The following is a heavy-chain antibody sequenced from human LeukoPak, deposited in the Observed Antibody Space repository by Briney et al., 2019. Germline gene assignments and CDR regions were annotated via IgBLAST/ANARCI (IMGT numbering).Heavy chain of an antibody. CDR2: ISAYNGNT. CDR3: ARDRGLVAAAGTEGY. J-gene: IGHJ4*02. Sequence: ASVKVSCKASGYTFTSYAMHWVRQAPGQRLEWMGWISAYNGNTKYEQKFQGRITMTTDTSTSTAYMELSSLRSEDTAVYYCARDRGLVAAAGTEGYWGQGTLVTVSS. CDR1: GYTFTSYA. V-gene: IGHV1-3*01. D-gene: IGHD6-13*01.